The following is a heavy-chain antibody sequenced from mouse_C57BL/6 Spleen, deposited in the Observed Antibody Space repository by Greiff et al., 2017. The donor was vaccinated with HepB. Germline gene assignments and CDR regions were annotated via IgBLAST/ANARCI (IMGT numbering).Heavy chain of an antibody. J-gene: IGHJ1*03. CDR2: IYPGDGDT. CDR1: GYAFSSSW. Sequence: VQLQQSGPELVKPGASVKISCKASGYAFSSSWMNWVKQRPGKGLEWIGRIYPGDGDTNYNGKFKGKATLTADKSSSTAYMQLSSLTSEDSAVYVCARGEELRWYFDVWGTGTTVTVSS. CDR3: ARGEELRWYFDV. V-gene: IGHV1-82*01. D-gene: IGHD1-1*01.